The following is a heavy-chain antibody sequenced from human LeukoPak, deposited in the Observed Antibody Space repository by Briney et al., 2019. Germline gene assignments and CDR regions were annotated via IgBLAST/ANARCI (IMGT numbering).Heavy chain of an antibody. Sequence: SETLSLTCTVSGGSISSSTYYWGWIRQPPGQGLEWIGSIYYSGSTYYNPSLKSRVTISVDTSKNQFSLKLSSVTAADTAVYYCARARSMTTVTSYYYYMDVWGKGTTVTVSS. CDR3: ARARSMTTVTSYYYYMDV. J-gene: IGHJ6*03. V-gene: IGHV4-39*07. CDR1: GGSISSSTYY. CDR2: IYYSGST. D-gene: IGHD4-11*01.